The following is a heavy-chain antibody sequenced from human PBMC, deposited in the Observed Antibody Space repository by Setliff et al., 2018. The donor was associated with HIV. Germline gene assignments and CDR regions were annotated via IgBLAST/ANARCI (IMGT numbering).Heavy chain of an antibody. D-gene: IGHD6-19*01. CDR1: GGSITPHY. Sequence: PSETLFLTCTVSGGSITPHYWSWIRQPPGKGLEWIGLIYYSGSTNYSPSLKSRVTISVDSSKNQFSLKLTSVTAADAAIYYCARQFPPYHSGAHYSDLWSQGTLVT. CDR2: IYYSGST. J-gene: IGHJ5*02. CDR3: ARQFPPYHSGAHYSDL. V-gene: IGHV4-59*11.